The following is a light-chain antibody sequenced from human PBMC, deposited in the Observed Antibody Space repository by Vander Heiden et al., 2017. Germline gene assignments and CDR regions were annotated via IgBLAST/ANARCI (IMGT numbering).Light chain of an antibody. CDR1: SSNLGAGYD. Sequence: QSVPPQPPPMSRTPGQRVTLSYTETSSNLGAGYDVHWYQQLPGTDPKLLIYGNSNRPSGVPDRCSGCTSGTSAALAITGLQAEDEADYYCQSYDSSLSGSVFGGGTKLTVL. CDR3: QSYDSSLSGSV. J-gene: IGLJ3*02. V-gene: IGLV1-40*01. CDR2: GNS.